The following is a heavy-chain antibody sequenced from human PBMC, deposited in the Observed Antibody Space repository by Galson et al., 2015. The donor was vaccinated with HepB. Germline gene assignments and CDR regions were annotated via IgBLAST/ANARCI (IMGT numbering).Heavy chain of an antibody. CDR2: ISYDGSNK. V-gene: IGHV3-30*04. CDR3: ARDKYGWGRDYDSSGYYPYFFDY. D-gene: IGHD3-22*01. J-gene: IGHJ4*02. CDR1: GFTFSSYA. Sequence: SLRLSCAASGFTFSSYAMHWVRQAPGKGLEWAAVISYDGSNKYYADSVKGRFTISRDNSKNTLYLQMNSLRAEDTAVYYCARDKYGWGRDYDSSGYYPYFFDYWGQGTLVTVSS.